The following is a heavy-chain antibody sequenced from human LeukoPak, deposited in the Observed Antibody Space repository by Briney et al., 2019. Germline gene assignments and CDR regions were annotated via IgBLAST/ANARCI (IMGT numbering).Heavy chain of an antibody. CDR2: ISYDGSNK. Sequence: GGSLRLSCAASGFTLSSYGMHWVRQAPGKGLEWVAVISYDGSNKYYPDSVKGRFTISRDNSKNTLYLQMSSLRAEDTAVYYCAKDRGYCSGGSCYWGFYFDYWGQGTLVTVSS. D-gene: IGHD2-15*01. J-gene: IGHJ4*02. CDR1: GFTLSSYG. V-gene: IGHV3-30*18. CDR3: AKDRGYCSGGSCYWGFYFDY.